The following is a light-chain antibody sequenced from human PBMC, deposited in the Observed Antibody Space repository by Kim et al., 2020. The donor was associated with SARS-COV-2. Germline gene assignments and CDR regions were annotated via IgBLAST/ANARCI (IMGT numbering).Light chain of an antibody. J-gene: IGLJ3*02. CDR1: GGHSSFA. CDR3: QTWDNGIGV. Sequence: QLVLTQSPSASASLGDSVKLTCTLSGGHSSFAIAWHQAQPVKGPRYLMKLNSDGSHTKGDGIPDRFSGSSSGTERYLTISGLQSEDEADYYCQTWDNGIGVFGGGTQLTVL. V-gene: IGLV4-69*01. CDR2: LNSDGSH.